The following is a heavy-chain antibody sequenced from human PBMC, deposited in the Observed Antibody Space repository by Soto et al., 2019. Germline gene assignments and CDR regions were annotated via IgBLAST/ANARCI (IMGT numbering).Heavy chain of an antibody. CDR2: IYYSGST. D-gene: IGHD3-22*01. CDR1: GGSISSGGYY. J-gene: IGHJ3*02. V-gene: IGHV4-31*11. Sequence: SETLSLTCAVSGGSISSGGYYWSWIRQHPGKGLEWIGYIYYSGSTYYNPSLKSRVTISVDTSKNQFSLKLSSVTAADTAVYYCAREPTDHYYDSSGPDAFDIWGQGTMVTVSS. CDR3: AREPTDHYYDSSGPDAFDI.